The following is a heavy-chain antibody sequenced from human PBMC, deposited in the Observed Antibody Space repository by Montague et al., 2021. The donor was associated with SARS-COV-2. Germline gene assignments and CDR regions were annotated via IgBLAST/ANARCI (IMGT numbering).Heavy chain of an antibody. V-gene: IGHV3-48*03. CDR3: VRVPLYCSSISCYSGTFDY. CDR2: IRNGGSTR. Sequence: SLRLSCAASGFSFSSYEMHWVRQAPGKGLEWVSYIRNGGSTRYYADSVKGRFTISRDDAKNSLYLQMNSLRAEDTAVYYCVRVPLYCSSISCYSGTFDYWGQGALVTVSS. CDR1: GFSFSSYE. J-gene: IGHJ4*02. D-gene: IGHD2-2*01.